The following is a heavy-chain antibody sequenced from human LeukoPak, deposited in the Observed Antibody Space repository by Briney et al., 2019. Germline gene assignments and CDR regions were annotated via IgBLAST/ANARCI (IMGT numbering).Heavy chain of an antibody. D-gene: IGHD3-10*01. Sequence: RRSLRLSCAASEFTFSSYPTHWVRQAPGKGPEWVAVIAQDARIQLYADSVKGRFTISRDDSKNTLYLQMNSLTPEDTAVYFCARDPVAGIPDYFDFWGQGTLVTVSS. CDR2: IAQDARIQ. CDR1: EFTFSSYP. V-gene: IGHV3-30*04. CDR3: ARDPVAGIPDYFDF. J-gene: IGHJ4*02.